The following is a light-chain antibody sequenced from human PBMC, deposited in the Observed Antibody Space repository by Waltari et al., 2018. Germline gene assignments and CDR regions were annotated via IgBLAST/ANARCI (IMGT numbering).Light chain of an antibody. Sequence: EIVMTQSPATLSVSPGERATLSYRASQSVSSNLAWYQQKPGQAPRLLIYGASTRATGIPASFSGSGSGTEFTLTISSLQSEYFAVYYCQQYNNWPRRTFGQGTKLEIK. V-gene: IGKV3-15*01. CDR3: QQYNNWPRRT. CDR1: QSVSSN. CDR2: GAS. J-gene: IGKJ2*01.